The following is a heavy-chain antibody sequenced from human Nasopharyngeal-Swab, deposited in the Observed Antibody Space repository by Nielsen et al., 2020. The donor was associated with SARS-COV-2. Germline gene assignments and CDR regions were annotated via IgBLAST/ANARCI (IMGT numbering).Heavy chain of an antibody. CDR2: INHSGST. CDR3: ARAGDIRYYYYGMDV. J-gene: IGHJ6*02. Sequence: WLRQPPVKGLEWLGEINHSGSTNYNPSLKSRVTISVDTSKNQFSLKLSSVTAADTAVYYCARAGDIRYYYYGMDVWGQGTTVTVSS. V-gene: IGHV4-34*01. D-gene: IGHD2-21*01.